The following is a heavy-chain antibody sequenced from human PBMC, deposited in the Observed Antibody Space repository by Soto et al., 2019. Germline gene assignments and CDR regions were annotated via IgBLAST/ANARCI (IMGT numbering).Heavy chain of an antibody. D-gene: IGHD2-2*02. CDR1: GYTFTSYY. Sequence: ASVKVSCKASGYTFTSYYMHWVRQAPGQGLEWMGVINPGGGSTSYAQKFQGRVTMTRDTSTSTVYMELSSLRSEDTAVYYCARDKSGDCSSTSCYTKGGMDVWGQGTTVTVSS. CDR2: INPGGGST. V-gene: IGHV1-46*01. J-gene: IGHJ6*02. CDR3: ARDKSGDCSSTSCYTKGGMDV.